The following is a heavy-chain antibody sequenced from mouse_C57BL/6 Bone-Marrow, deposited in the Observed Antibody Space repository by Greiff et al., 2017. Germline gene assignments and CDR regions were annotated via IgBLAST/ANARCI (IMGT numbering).Heavy chain of an antibody. CDR3: ANSITTVPYFDV. CDR1: GFSLTSYG. D-gene: IGHD1-1*01. J-gene: IGHJ1*03. Sequence: VHLVESGPGLVQPSQSLSITCTVSGFSLTSYGVHWVRQSPGKGLEWLGVIWRGGSTDYNAAFMSRLSITKDNSKSQVFFKMNSLQADDTAIYYCANSITTVPYFDVWGTGTTVTVSS. V-gene: IGHV2-5*01. CDR2: IWRGGST.